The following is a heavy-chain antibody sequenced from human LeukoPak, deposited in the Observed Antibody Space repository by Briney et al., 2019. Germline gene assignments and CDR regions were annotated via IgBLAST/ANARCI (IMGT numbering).Heavy chain of an antibody. CDR3: ARDCSSTICYDTPDLDY. D-gene: IGHD2-2*01. J-gene: IGHJ4*02. CDR1: GFTFSSYS. V-gene: IGHV3-21*01. Sequence: GGSLRLSCAASGFTFSSYSMSWVRQAPGKGLEWVSSISSSSSYIYYADSVKGRFTISRDNAKNSMYLQMNSLRAEDTAVYFCARDCSSTICYDTPDLDYWGQGTLVTVSS. CDR2: ISSSSSYI.